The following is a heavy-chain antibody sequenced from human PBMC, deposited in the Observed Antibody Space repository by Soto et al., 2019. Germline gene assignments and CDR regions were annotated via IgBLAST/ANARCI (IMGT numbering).Heavy chain of an antibody. V-gene: IGHV3-23*01. Sequence: EVQLLESGGGFIHPGGSLRLSCAASGFSFSRFAMNWVRQAPGKGLECVSIISGSAYSTFYADSVKVRFTISRDNSKSALYLKINSLRAQDTAVYYCAKTRGAMIYAISVYGMDVWGQGTTVTVSS. CDR2: ISGSAYST. D-gene: IGHD3-16*01. CDR1: GFSFSRFA. J-gene: IGHJ6*02. CDR3: AKTRGAMIYAISVYGMDV.